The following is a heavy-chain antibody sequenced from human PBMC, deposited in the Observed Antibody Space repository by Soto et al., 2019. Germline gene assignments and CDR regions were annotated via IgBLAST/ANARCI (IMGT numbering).Heavy chain of an antibody. J-gene: IGHJ3*01. CDR2: ITGSGT. CDR1: GFTFSSNA. CDR3: AKDPNTDYVGAFEF. V-gene: IGHV3-23*01. D-gene: IGHD4-17*01. Sequence: PGGSLRLSCAASGFTFSSNAMSWVRQAPGKGLEWVSCITGSGTYYADSVKGRFTVSRDSSKNTLSLQMNSLRAEDTAVYYCAKDPNTDYVGAFEFWGHGTMVNVSS.